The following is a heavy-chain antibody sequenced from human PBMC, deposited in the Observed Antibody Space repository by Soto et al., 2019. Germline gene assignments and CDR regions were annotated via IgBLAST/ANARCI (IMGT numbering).Heavy chain of an antibody. V-gene: IGHV4-59*01. CDR3: ARGGYNWNQFYYYGMDV. J-gene: IGHJ6*02. CDR2: IYYSGST. D-gene: IGHD1-20*01. CDR1: GGSISSYY. Sequence: PSETLSLTCTVSGGSISSYYWSWIRQPPGKGLEWIGYIYYSGSTNYNPSLKSRVTISVDTSKNQFSLKLSSVTAAATAVYYCARGGYNWNQFYYYGMDVWGQGTTVTVSS.